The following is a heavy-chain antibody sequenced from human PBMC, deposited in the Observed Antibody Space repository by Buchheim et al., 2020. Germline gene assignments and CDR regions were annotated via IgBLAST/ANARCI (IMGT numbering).Heavy chain of an antibody. J-gene: IGHJ6*03. CDR1: GYTFTSYD. Sequence: QVQLVQSGAEVKKPGASVKVSCKASGYTFTSYDINWVRQATGQGLEWMGWMNPNSGNTGYAQKFQGRVTMTRNTSISTAYMELSSLRSEDTAVYYCARGRDFWSGYYYFRFDYYYYYMDVWGKGTT. D-gene: IGHD3-3*01. CDR3: ARGRDFWSGYYYFRFDYYYYYMDV. V-gene: IGHV1-8*01. CDR2: MNPNSGNT.